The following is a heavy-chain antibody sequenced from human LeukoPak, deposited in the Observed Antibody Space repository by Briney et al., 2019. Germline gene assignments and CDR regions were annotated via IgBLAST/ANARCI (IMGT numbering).Heavy chain of an antibody. CDR1: EFAFSVYG. Sequence: GGSLRLSCAASEFAFSVYGMYWVRQAPGKGLEWVSYISSTGGSRYYADSVKGRFTISRDNAKNSLYLQMNSLRGEDTAVYYCATLTVASSFDYWGQGALVTVSS. D-gene: IGHD6-19*01. V-gene: IGHV3-48*03. CDR2: ISSTGGSR. CDR3: ATLTVASSFDY. J-gene: IGHJ4*02.